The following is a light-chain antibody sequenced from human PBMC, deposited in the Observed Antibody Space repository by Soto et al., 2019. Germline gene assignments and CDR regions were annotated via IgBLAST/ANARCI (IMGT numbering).Light chain of an antibody. Sequence: EIVLTQSPGTLSLSPGERATLSCRASQSVRSRYLAWYQQKPGQAPRLLIFDASTRATGVPARFSGSGSGTDFTLTISSLEPEDFAVYYCQQYGSSPPITFGQGTRLEIK. CDR1: QSVRSRY. J-gene: IGKJ5*01. V-gene: IGKV3-20*01. CDR3: QQYGSSPPIT. CDR2: DAS.